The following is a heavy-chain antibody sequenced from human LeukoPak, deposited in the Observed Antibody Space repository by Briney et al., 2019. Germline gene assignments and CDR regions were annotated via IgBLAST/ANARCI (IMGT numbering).Heavy chain of an antibody. V-gene: IGHV4-30-2*01. CDR3: ARHDYGDYVDAFDI. J-gene: IGHJ3*02. CDR2: IYHSGST. Sequence: SETLFLTCAVSGGSISSGGYSWSWIRQPPGKGLELIGYIYHSGSTYYNPSLKSRVTISVDRSKNQFSLKLSSVTAADTAVYYCARHDYGDYVDAFDIWGQGTMVTVSS. CDR1: GGSISSGGYS. D-gene: IGHD4-17*01.